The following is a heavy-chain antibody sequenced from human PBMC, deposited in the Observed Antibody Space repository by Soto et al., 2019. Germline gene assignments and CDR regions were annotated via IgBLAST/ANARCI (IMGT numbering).Heavy chain of an antibody. CDR2: ISGSGGST. D-gene: IGHD2-15*01. Sequence: TGGSLRLSCAASGFTFSSYAMSWVRQAPGKGLEWVSAISGSGGSTYYADSVKGRFTISRDNSKNTLYLQMNSLRAEDTAVYYCAKYKGYCSGGSCYSGPYFDYWGQGTLVTVSS. CDR3: AKYKGYCSGGSCYSGPYFDY. J-gene: IGHJ4*02. V-gene: IGHV3-23*01. CDR1: GFTFSSYA.